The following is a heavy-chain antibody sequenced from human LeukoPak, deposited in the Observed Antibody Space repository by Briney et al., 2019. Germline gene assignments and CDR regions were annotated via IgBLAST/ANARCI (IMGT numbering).Heavy chain of an antibody. CDR2: ISSSSTYI. D-gene: IGHD3-10*01. V-gene: IGHV3-21*01. CDR3: ARAGIPMIRGVLYSDY. J-gene: IGHJ4*02. Sequence: GGSLRLSCAASGFNFSSYSMNGVRQAPGKGLEWVASISSSSTYIYYADSAKGRFTISRDNAKKSLYLQMNSLRAEDTAVYYCARAGIPMIRGVLYSDYWGQGTLVTVSS. CDR1: GFNFSSYS.